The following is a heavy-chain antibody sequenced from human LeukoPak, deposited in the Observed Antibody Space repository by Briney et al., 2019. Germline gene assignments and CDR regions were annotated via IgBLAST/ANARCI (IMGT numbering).Heavy chain of an antibody. CDR2: ISYDGSNK. V-gene: IGHV3-30*01. Sequence: PGGSLRLSCAASGFTFSSYAMHWVRQAPGKGLEGVAVISYDGSNKYYADSVKGRFTISRDNSKNALFLQMNSLRAEDTAVYYCARCPGSGTSSYYYYYMDVWGKGTTVTVSS. CDR3: ARCPGSGTSSYYYYYMDV. J-gene: IGHJ6*03. CDR1: GFTFSSYA. D-gene: IGHD3-10*01.